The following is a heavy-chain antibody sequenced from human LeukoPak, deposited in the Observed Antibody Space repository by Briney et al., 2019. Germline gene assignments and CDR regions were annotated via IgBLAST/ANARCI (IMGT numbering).Heavy chain of an antibody. V-gene: IGHV1-69*01. CDR3: AKDRSRSWAFDY. CDR2: IIPIFGTA. Sequence: ASVKASCKASGGTFSSYAISWVRQAPGQGLEWMGGIIPIFGTANYAQKFQGRVTITADESTSTAYMELSSLRSDDTAVYYCAKDRSRSWAFDYWGQGTLVTVSS. CDR1: GGTFSSYA. J-gene: IGHJ4*02. D-gene: IGHD6-13*01.